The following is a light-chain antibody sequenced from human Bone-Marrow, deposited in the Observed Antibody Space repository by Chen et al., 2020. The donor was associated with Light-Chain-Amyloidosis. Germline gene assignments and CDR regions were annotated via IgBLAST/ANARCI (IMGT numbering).Light chain of an antibody. CDR3: RGWGGSSDRAV. CDR1: NIGSTS. V-gene: IGLV3-21*02. Sequence: SYVLTQPSSVSVAPGQTATLACGGNNIGSTSVHWYLQTPGQAPLLVVYDDSDRPSWIPARVCGSNSGNTATRAIRREEAEEEADECRRGWGGSSDRAVFGGGTKLTVL. J-gene: IGLJ3*02. CDR2: DDS.